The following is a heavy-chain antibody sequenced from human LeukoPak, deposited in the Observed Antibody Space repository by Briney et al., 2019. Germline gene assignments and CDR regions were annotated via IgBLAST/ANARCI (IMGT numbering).Heavy chain of an antibody. J-gene: IGHJ3*02. V-gene: IGHV4-59*01. CDR3: ARAGRWEGRPHAFDI. CDR1: AGSISSNY. CDR2: IYYSGIT. Sequence: SETLSLTCTVSAGSISSNYWNWIRQPPGKGLEWIGYIYYSGITNYNPSIKSRVTIAVGTSKNQFSMKMTSVTAADTALYCCARAGRWEGRPHAFDIWGRRTMVTVSS. D-gene: IGHD1-26*01.